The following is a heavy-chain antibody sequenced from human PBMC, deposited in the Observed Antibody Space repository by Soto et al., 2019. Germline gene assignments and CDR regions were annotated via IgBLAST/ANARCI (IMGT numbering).Heavy chain of an antibody. V-gene: IGHV4-59*01. Sequence: SETLSLTCTVSGGSIRNVYWSWIRQAPGKGLEWIGFIFHSGNAKYNPSLKSRVTISVDTSKNQFSLSLDSVTAADTAVYFCEREHAPTLPFDPWGQGTLVTVSS. CDR3: EREHAPTLPFDP. D-gene: IGHD2-15*01. J-gene: IGHJ4*01. CDR2: IFHSGNA. CDR1: GGSIRNVY.